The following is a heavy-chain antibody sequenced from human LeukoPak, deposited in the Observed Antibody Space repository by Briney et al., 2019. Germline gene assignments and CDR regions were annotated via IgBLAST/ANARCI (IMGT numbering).Heavy chain of an antibody. D-gene: IGHD1-1*01. J-gene: IGHJ4*02. CDR1: GFTFSSYA. CDR2: ISGSGGST. V-gene: IGHV3-23*01. Sequence: GGSLRLSCAASGFTFSSYAMTWVRQAPGKGLEWVSTISGSGGSTYYADSVKGRFTISRDNSKSTLYLQMDSLRAEDTALYYCASNAHWNPYYFDYWGQGTLVTVSS. CDR3: ASNAHWNPYYFDY.